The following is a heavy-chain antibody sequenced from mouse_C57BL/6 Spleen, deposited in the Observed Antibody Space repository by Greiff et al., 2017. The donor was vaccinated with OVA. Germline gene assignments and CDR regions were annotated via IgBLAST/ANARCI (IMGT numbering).Heavy chain of an antibody. CDR2: IYPGSGST. CDR1: GYTFTSSW. J-gene: IGHJ4*01. V-gene: IGHV1-55*01. CDR3: ARGDSSGYGGDY. Sequence: QVQLQQPGAELVKPGASVKMSCKASGYTFTSSWITWVKQRPGQGLGWIGDIYPGSGSTNYNEKFKSKATLTVDTSSSTAYMQLSSLTSEDSAVYYCARGDSSGYGGDYWGQGTSVTVSS. D-gene: IGHD3-2*02.